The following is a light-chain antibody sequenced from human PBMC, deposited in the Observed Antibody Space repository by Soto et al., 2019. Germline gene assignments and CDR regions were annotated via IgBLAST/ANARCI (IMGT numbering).Light chain of an antibody. CDR3: SSYTSSSTPRVV. J-gene: IGLJ2*01. CDR2: DVS. V-gene: IGLV2-14*01. Sequence: QSALTQPASVSGSPGQSLTISCNGTSSDVGGYNYVSWYQQHPGKAPKLMIYDVSNRPSGVSNRFSGSKSGNTASLTISGLQAEDEADYYCSSYTSSSTPRVVFGGGTKLTVL. CDR1: SSDVGGYNY.